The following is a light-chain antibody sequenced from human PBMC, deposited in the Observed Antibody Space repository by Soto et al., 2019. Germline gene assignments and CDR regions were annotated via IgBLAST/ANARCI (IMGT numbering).Light chain of an antibody. V-gene: IGKV3-15*01. CDR1: QSVSTS. J-gene: IGKJ1*01. CDR3: QQYNNRTPWT. Sequence: EIVMTQSPATLFVSPGERATLSCRTSQSVSTSLAWFQQKPGQAPRLLIYGASTRATAIPARFSGSGSGTEFSLTISSLQSEDFAVYYCQQYNNRTPWTLGQGTKVDIK. CDR2: GAS.